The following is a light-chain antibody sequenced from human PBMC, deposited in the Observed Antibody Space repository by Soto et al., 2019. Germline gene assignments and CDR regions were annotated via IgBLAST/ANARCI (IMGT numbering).Light chain of an antibody. V-gene: IGLV1-40*01. CDR3: QSYDSSLSGVV. J-gene: IGLJ3*02. CDR2: GNS. CDR1: SSNIGAGYD. Sequence: QSVLTQPPSVSGAPGQRVTISCTGGSSNIGAGYDVHWYQQLPGAAPKLLIFGNSNRRAGVPDRFSGSKSGTSASLAITGLLAEDEADYYCQSYDSSLSGVVFGGGTKLTVL.